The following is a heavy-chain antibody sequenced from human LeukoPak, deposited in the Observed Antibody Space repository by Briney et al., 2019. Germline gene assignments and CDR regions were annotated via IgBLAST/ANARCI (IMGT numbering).Heavy chain of an antibody. CDR2: INPNSGGT. CDR1: GYTFTGYY. D-gene: IGHD6-19*01. J-gene: IGHJ4*02. V-gene: IGHV1-2*02. CDR3: ARYSSGWYGFDY. Sequence: ASVKVSCKASGYTFTGYYMHWVRQAPGQGLEWMGWINPNSGGTNYAQKFQGRVTMTRDTSISTAYVELSRLRSDDTAVYYCARYSSGWYGFDYWGQGTLVTVSS.